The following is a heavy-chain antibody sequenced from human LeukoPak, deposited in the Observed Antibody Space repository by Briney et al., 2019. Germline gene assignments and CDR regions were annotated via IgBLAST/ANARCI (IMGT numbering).Heavy chain of an antibody. D-gene: IGHD2-15*01. V-gene: IGHV1-8*01. CDR3: ARENVNIVVVVAATRENWFDP. Sequence: ASVKVSCKASGYTFTSYDINWVRQATGQGLEWMGWMNPNSGNTGYAQKFQGRVTMTRNTSISTAYMELSSLRSEDTAVYYCARENVNIVVVVAATRENWFDPWGQGTLVTVSS. CDR2: MNPNSGNT. CDR1: GYTFTSYD. J-gene: IGHJ5*02.